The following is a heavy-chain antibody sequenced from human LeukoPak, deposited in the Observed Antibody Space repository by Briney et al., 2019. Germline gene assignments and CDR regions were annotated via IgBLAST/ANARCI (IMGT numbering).Heavy chain of an antibody. CDR2: ISSSSYI. Sequence: PGGSLRLSCGTSGFTFSSYSMNGGRQAPVKGLEWVSSISSSSYIYYADSVTAPFTISRDNAKNSLYLQMNSLRAEDTAVYYCAGSTDYWGQGTLVTVSS. CDR1: GFTFSSYS. CDR3: AGSTDY. J-gene: IGHJ4*02. V-gene: IGHV3-21*01. D-gene: IGHD3-10*01.